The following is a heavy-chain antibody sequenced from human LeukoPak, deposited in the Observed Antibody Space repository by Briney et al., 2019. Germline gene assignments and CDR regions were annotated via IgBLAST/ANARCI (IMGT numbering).Heavy chain of an antibody. CDR1: GFTFSSYA. Sequence: GGSLRLSCAASGFTFSSYAMSWVRQAPGKGLEWVSAIIGSGGSTYYADSVKGRFTISRDNSKNTLYLQMNSLRAEDTAVYYCAKAIYSSSRMDVWGQGTTVTVSS. D-gene: IGHD6-13*01. J-gene: IGHJ6*02. CDR2: IIGSGGST. CDR3: AKAIYSSSRMDV. V-gene: IGHV3-23*01.